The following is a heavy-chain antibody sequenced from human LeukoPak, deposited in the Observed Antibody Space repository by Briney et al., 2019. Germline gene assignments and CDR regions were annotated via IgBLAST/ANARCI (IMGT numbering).Heavy chain of an antibody. CDR3: AKDVRGYNRPFDY. V-gene: IGHV3-23*01. J-gene: IGHJ4*02. CDR1: ETSFTTHA. D-gene: IGHD3-10*02. Sequence: GGSRRPSVTPPETSFTTHAMNWVRQQPRKGPTSVSAISGSGNHTYYADSVRGRFTISRDNSKSTLYLKMNSLRAEDTAVYYCAKDVRGYNRPFDYWGQGTLVTVSS. CDR2: ISGSGNHT.